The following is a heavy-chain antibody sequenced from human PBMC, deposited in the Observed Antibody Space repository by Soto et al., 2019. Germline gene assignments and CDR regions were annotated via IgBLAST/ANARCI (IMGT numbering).Heavy chain of an antibody. V-gene: IGHV3-74*01. CDR1: GITLRNYW. J-gene: IGHJ4*02. D-gene: IGHD6-19*01. CDR3: AVVENSGWSDPFEH. Sequence: QPGGSLRLSCAGSGITLRNYWMHWVRQAPGKGLLWVARIKSDGTTTNYADSVQGRFTVSRDSAKDTFYLQVDSLRVEDTALYYCAVVENSGWSDPFEHWGRGTLVTVSS. CDR2: IKSDGTTT.